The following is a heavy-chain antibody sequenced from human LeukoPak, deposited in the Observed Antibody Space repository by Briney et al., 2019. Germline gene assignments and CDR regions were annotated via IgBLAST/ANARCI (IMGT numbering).Heavy chain of an antibody. CDR2: VSGSGSNT. J-gene: IGHJ4*02. V-gene: IGHV3-23*01. CDR1: GFIFSSYA. D-gene: IGHD6-19*01. Sequence: GGSLRLSCAASGFIFSSYAMSWVRQAPGKGLEWVSTVSGSGSNTYYADSVKGRFTISRDNSKNTFYLQMNSPRAEDTAVYYCAKDPPTVAGTDYFDYWGQGTLVTVSS. CDR3: AKDPPTVAGTDYFDY.